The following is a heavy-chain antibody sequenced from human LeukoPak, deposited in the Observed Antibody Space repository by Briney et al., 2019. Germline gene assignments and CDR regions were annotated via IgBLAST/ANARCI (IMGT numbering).Heavy chain of an antibody. CDR2: IIPIFGTA. V-gene: IGHV1-69*01. CDR3: AGGGGHIVVVTAMYYFDY. D-gene: IGHD2-21*02. Sequence: PGGSLRLSCAASGFTFSSYAISWVRQAPGQGLEWMGGIIPIFGTANYAQKFQGRVTITADESTSTAYMELSSLRSEDTAVYYCAGGGGHIVVVTAMYYFDYWGQGTLVTVSS. J-gene: IGHJ4*02. CDR1: GFTFSSYA.